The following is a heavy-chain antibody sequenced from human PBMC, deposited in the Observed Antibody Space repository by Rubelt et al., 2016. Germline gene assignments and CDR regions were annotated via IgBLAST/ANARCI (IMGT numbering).Heavy chain of an antibody. D-gene: IGHD3-10*01. V-gene: IGHV3-30*03. CDR2: ISYDGSNE. CDR3: ARDNYGSIDH. Sequence: GGGVVQPGRSLRLSCAASGFTFSDYLMHWVRQAPGKGLEWVTVISYDGSNEYYADSVKGRFTISRDNSKNTLNLQMNGLRGEDTAVYYCARDNYGSIDHWGQGTLVTVSS. J-gene: IGHJ4*02. CDR1: GFTFSDYL.